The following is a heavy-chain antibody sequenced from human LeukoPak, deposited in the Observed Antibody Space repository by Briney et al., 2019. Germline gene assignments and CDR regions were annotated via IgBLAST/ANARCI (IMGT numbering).Heavy chain of an antibody. CDR3: ARDSGGVLDY. Sequence: SETLSLTCTVSGYSISSGYYWGWIRQPPGKGLEWIGSIYHSGSTYYNPSLKSRVTISVDTSKNQFSLKLSSVTAADTAVYYCARDSGGVLDYWGQGTLVTVSS. D-gene: IGHD3-3*01. CDR1: GYSISSGYY. V-gene: IGHV4-38-2*02. J-gene: IGHJ4*02. CDR2: IYHSGST.